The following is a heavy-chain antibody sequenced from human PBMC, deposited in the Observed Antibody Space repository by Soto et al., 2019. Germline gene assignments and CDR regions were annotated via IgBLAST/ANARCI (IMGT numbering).Heavy chain of an antibody. D-gene: IGHD3-10*01. CDR1: GFTFSRYW. J-gene: IGHJ4*02. Sequence: EVQLVESGGGVVQPGGSLRLSCATSGFTFSRYWMTWVRQVPGKGLEWVANINQDGTEKYYLASVKGRFTISRDNAKDSLDLQMNALSADDTAVYYCANAPDGAGREYYCDYWGQGTLVTVSS. CDR2: INQDGTEK. CDR3: ANAPDGAGREYYCDY. V-gene: IGHV3-7*01.